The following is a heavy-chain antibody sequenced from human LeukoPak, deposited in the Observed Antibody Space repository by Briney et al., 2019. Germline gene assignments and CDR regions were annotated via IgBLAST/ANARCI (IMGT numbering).Heavy chain of an antibody. J-gene: IGHJ6*02. CDR1: GGSMRSYY. Sequence: SETLSLTCTVSGGSMRSYYWSWIRQPPGKGLEWVGYIYYSGSTNYNPSLESRITMSVDTPNNHFSLNLSSVTAADTAVYYCAGVSSSYYYGMDVWGQGTTVTVSS. V-gene: IGHV4-59*08. CDR2: IYYSGST. CDR3: AGVSSSYYYGMDV. D-gene: IGHD2-2*01.